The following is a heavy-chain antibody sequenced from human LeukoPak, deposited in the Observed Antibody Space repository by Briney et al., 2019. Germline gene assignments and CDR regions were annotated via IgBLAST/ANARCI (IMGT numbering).Heavy chain of an antibody. CDR2: ICDDGSNK. J-gene: IGHJ6*02. CDR3: AREARYDFWSPVIEVHYAMDV. D-gene: IGHD3-3*01. CDR1: GFTFSSYG. V-gene: IGHV3-33*01. Sequence: GGSLRLSCAASGFTFSSYGMNWVRQAPGKGLEWVAVICDDGSNKYYADSVKGRFTISRDNSKNTLYLQMNSLRAEDTAVYYCAREARYDFWSPVIEVHYAMDVWGQGTTVTVSS.